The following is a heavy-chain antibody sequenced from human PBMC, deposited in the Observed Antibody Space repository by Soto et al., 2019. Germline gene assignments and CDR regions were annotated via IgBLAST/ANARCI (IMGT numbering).Heavy chain of an antibody. CDR2: IIPMFGTA. CDR3: ARDDATYCGGDCYRYFFYGLDV. J-gene: IGHJ6*02. V-gene: IGHV1-69*01. CDR1: GGTFINHA. D-gene: IGHD2-21*02. Sequence: QVQLVQSGAEVKKPGSSVKISCKASGGTFINHAFSWVRQAPGQGLEWMGGIIPMFGTAVYSQKFQGRVTITADESTTTAHMELSSLRSDDSAVYYCARDDATYCGGDCYRYFFYGLDVWGQGTTVTVSS.